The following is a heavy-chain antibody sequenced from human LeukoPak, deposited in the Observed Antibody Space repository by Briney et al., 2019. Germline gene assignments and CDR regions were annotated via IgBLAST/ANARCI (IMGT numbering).Heavy chain of an antibody. CDR1: GFTFSSYA. J-gene: IGHJ6*03. CDR2: ISGSGGST. CDR3: ARARVVPYYYYMDV. V-gene: IGHV3-23*01. Sequence: GGSLRLSCAASGFTFSSYAMSWVRQAPGKGLEWVSAISGSGGSTYYADSVKGRFTISRDNSKSTLYLQMNSLRAEDTAVYYCARARVVPYYYYMDVWGKGTTVTVSS.